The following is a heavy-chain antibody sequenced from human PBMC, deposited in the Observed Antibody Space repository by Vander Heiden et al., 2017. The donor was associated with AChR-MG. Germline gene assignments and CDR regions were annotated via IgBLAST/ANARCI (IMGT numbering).Heavy chain of an antibody. CDR3: AKGPPSTATINWFDP. CDR2: ISGSGNST. J-gene: IGHJ5*02. D-gene: IGHD4-17*01. Sequence: EVQLLEPAGALVQPGGSLRLPCAAAGFTFSSFALSWVRQAPGKGLEWVSAISGSGNSTYYADSVKGRFTISRDNSKNSLYLQMKSLRAEDTAVYDCAKGPPSTATINWFDPWGQGTLVTVSS. V-gene: IGHV3-23*01. CDR1: GFTFSSFA.